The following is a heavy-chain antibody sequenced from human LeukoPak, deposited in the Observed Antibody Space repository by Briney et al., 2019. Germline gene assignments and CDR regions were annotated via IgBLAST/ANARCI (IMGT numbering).Heavy chain of an antibody. Sequence: GGSLRLSCAASGFTFNTYGMTWFRQAPGKGLEWVSTISGGGGENTHYADSVKGRFTISRDNSKNTLYLQMNSLRAEDTAVYYCAKVRVFGNAILGGYYFDYWGQGTLVTVSS. CDR1: GFTFNTYG. D-gene: IGHD2-8*01. CDR3: AKVRVFGNAILGGYYFDY. V-gene: IGHV3-23*01. J-gene: IGHJ4*02. CDR2: ISGGGGENT.